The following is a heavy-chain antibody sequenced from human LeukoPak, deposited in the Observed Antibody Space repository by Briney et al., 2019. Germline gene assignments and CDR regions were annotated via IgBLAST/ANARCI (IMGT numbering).Heavy chain of an antibody. J-gene: IGHJ4*02. CDR1: GFIFSRYG. CDR2: ILYDGSIT. D-gene: IGHD4-17*01. V-gene: IGHV3-30*18. Sequence: PGGSLRLSCAASGFIFSRYGMHWVRQAPGKGLEWVALILYDGSITYYEDSVKGRLTISRDNSKNTLYLQMNSLRVEDTAVYYCAKGYYADYGDHWGQGTLVTVSS. CDR3: AKGYYADYGDH.